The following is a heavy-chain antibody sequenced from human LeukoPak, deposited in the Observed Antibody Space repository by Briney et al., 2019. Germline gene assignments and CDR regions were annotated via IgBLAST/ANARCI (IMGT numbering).Heavy chain of an antibody. Sequence: ASVKVSCKASGYTFTSYGISWVRQAPGQGLEWMGWISAYNGNTNYAQKLQGRVTMTTDTSTSTAYMELRSLRSDDTAVYYCARSSSSHYYDSSGYPYWGQGTLVTVSS. CDR1: GYTFTSYG. CDR2: ISAYNGNT. D-gene: IGHD3-22*01. CDR3: ARSSSSHYYDSSGYPY. V-gene: IGHV1-18*01. J-gene: IGHJ4*02.